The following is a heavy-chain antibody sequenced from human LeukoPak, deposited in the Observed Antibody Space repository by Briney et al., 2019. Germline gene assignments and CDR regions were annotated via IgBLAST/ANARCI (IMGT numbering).Heavy chain of an antibody. CDR2: ISAYNGNT. D-gene: IGHD4-17*01. Sequence: GASVKVSCKASGYTFTSYGISWVRQAPGQGLEWMGWISAYNGNTNYAQKLQGRVTMTTDTSTSTAYMELRSLRSDDTAVYYCARGSRQGWVGLQSDYDLDYWGQGTLVTVSS. CDR1: GYTFTSYG. V-gene: IGHV1-18*01. J-gene: IGHJ4*02. CDR3: ARGSRQGWVGLQSDYDLDY.